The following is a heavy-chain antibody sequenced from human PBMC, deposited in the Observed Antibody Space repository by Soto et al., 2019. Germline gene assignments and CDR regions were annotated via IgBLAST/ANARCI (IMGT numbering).Heavy chain of an antibody. J-gene: IGHJ6*02. D-gene: IGHD3-16*01. V-gene: IGHV1-18*01. CDR2: ISPYNDYT. CDR3: ARGGYYDNSWGKLSHFGLDV. CDR1: GYTFIRYG. Sequence: QVQLVQSAAEVKKPGASVKVSCKASGYTFIRYGITWVRQAPGQGLEWMGWISPYNDYTIYAQKLQGRVTMTTDTSTSISYLXLRSLISDDTAVYYCARGGYYDNSWGKLSHFGLDVWGQGTSVTVSS.